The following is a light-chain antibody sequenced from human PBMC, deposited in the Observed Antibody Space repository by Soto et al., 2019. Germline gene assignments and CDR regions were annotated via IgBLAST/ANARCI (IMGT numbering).Light chain of an antibody. CDR3: QSYDSSLSGSG. CDR2: GNS. Sequence: QSVLTQPPSGSGAPGQRVTISCTGSSSNIGAGYDVHWYQQLPGTAPKLLIYGNSNRPSGVPDRFSGSKSGTSASLAITGLQAEDEADYYCQSYDSSLSGSGFGGGTKVTVL. V-gene: IGLV1-40*01. CDR1: SSNIGAGYD. J-gene: IGLJ2*01.